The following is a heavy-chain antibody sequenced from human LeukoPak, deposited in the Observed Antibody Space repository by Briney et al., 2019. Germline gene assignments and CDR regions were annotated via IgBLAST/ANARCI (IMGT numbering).Heavy chain of an antibody. J-gene: IGHJ4*02. CDR1: GFTFSSYA. D-gene: IGHD2-15*01. CDR3: SKGVRWNCSCGSCYFDY. CDR2: IRGRGGST. V-gene: IGHV3-23*01. Sequence: GGSLRLSCAASGFTFSSYAMSWVRQAPGEGLGWVSAIRGRGGSTYYADSVKGRFTISRDNSKNTLYLQMNSLRAEDTAVDYCSKGVRWNCSCGSCYFDYWSQGTLVTVSS.